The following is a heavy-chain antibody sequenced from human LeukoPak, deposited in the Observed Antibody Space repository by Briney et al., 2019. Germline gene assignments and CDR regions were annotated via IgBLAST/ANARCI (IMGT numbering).Heavy chain of an antibody. CDR2: ISGSGGST. D-gene: IGHD2-2*01. CDR3: AKSIVVVPDSDAFDI. J-gene: IGHJ3*02. Sequence: GGSLRLSCAASGLTFSSYAMSWVRQAPGKGLEWVSAISGSGGSTYYADSVKGRFTISRGNSKNTLYLQMNSLRAEDTAVYYCAKSIVVVPDSDAFDIWGQGTMVTVSS. CDR1: GLTFSSYA. V-gene: IGHV3-23*01.